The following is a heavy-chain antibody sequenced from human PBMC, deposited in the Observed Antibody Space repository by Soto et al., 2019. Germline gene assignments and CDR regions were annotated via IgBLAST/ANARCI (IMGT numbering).Heavy chain of an antibody. D-gene: IGHD5-12*01. CDR2: IYYSGST. CDR1: GGSISSGGYY. J-gene: IGHJ4*02. Sequence: SETLSLTCTVSGGSISSGGYYWSWIRQHPGKGLEWIGYIYYSGSTYYNPSLKSRVTISVDTSKNQFSLKLSSVTAADTAVYYCARASDIVATMSFDYWGQGTLVTVSS. CDR3: ARASDIVATMSFDY. V-gene: IGHV4-31*03.